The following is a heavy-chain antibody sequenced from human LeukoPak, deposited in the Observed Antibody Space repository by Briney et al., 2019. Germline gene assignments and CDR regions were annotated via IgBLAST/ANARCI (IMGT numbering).Heavy chain of an antibody. CDR1: GGSISSYY. D-gene: IGHD3-10*01. J-gene: IGHJ6*02. V-gene: IGHV4-59*01. Sequence: SETLSLTCTVSGGSISSYYWSWIRQPPGKGLEWIGYIYYTGSTNYNPSLKSRATISVDTSKNQFSLKLSSVTAADTAVYYCARGDGIGSYYYNGMDVWGQGTTVTVSS. CDR2: IYYTGST. CDR3: ARGDGIGSYYYNGMDV.